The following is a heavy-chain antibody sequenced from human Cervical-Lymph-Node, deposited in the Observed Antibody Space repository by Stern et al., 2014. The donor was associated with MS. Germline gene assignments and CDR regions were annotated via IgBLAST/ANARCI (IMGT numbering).Heavy chain of an antibody. V-gene: IGHV3-30*03. CDR1: GFIFNSHA. Sequence: VQLVESGGGVVQPGRSLRLSCAASGFIFNSHAMHWVRQAPGKGLEWVAVISYDASNKYYAASVRGRFTVARDNSNSTLYLQMNSLIPEDTAVYYCATEERWQHKVFDYWGQGILVTVSS. J-gene: IGHJ4*02. D-gene: IGHD5-24*01. CDR2: ISYDASNK. CDR3: ATEERWQHKVFDY.